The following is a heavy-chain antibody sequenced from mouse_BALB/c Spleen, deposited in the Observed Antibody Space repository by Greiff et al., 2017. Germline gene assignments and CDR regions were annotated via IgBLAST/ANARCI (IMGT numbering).Heavy chain of an antibody. CDR1: GYTFTSYW. J-gene: IGHJ4*01. CDR3: ARERGLLLRVFYYAMDY. V-gene: IGHV1S81*02. D-gene: IGHD1-1*01. Sequence: QVHVKQPGAELVKPGASVKLSCKASGYTFTSYWMHWVKQRPGQGLEWIGEINPSNGRTNYNEKFKSKATLTVDKSSSTAYMQLSSLTSEDSAVYYCARERGLLLRVFYYAMDYWGQGTSVTVSS. CDR2: INPSNGRT.